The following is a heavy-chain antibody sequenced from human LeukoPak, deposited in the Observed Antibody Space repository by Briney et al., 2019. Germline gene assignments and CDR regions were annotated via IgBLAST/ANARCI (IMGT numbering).Heavy chain of an antibody. Sequence: GGSLRLSCAASGFTFSSYGIHWVRQAPGKGLEWVAFIRYDGSNKYYADSVKGRFTISRDNSKNTLYLQMNSLRAEDTAVYYCAKDLTPKIRFLEWLSPDYWGQGTLVTVSS. J-gene: IGHJ4*02. D-gene: IGHD3-3*01. CDR2: IRYDGSNK. CDR1: GFTFSSYG. V-gene: IGHV3-30*02. CDR3: AKDLTPKIRFLEWLSPDY.